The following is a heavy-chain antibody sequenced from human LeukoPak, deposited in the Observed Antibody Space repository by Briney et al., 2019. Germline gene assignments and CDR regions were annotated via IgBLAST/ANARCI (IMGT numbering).Heavy chain of an antibody. D-gene: IGHD5-18*01. CDR2: IYTSGST. V-gene: IGHV4-4*07. CDR3: ARSAKAAGYSLNN. J-gene: IGHJ4*02. CDR1: GGSISSYY. Sequence: PSETLSLTCTVSGGSISSYYWSWIRQPAGKGLEWIRRIYTSGSTNYNPSLKSRVTMSVDTSKNQFSLKLSSVTAADTAVYYCARSAKAAGYSLNNWGQGTLVTVSS.